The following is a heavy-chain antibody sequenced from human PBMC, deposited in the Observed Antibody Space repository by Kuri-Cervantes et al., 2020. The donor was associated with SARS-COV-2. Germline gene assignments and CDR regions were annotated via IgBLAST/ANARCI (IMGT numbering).Heavy chain of an antibody. CDR1: GFTFSSYA. CDR3: ANVDRLARDHYGMDL. V-gene: IGHV3-23*01. CDR2: ISADATIT. D-gene: IGHD3-3*02. J-gene: IGHJ6*02. Sequence: GESLKISCAASGFTFSSYAMSWVRQAPGKALAWVSAISADATITYYVDSVKGRFTISRDNSKNTLYLQMNSLRVEDTAVYYCANVDRLARDHYGMDLRGQGTTVTVSS.